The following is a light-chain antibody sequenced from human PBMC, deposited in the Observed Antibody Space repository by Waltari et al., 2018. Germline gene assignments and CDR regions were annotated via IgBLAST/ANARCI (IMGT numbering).Light chain of an antibody. CDR1: QDISIY. J-gene: IGKJ1*01. Sequence: DIQMTPSPSSMSASVGDRVSITCQASQDISIYLSWYQQKPGKAPKVLIYDASTLETGVPSRFTGSRSGTDFTFTISSLQPEDIATYYCQQYKDLPRTFGQGTKVEIK. CDR3: QQYKDLPRT. CDR2: DAS. V-gene: IGKV1-33*01.